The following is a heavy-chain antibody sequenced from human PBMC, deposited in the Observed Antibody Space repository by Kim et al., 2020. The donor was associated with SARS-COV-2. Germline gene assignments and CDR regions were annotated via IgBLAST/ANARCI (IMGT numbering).Heavy chain of an antibody. Sequence: SVKVSCKASGGTFSSYAISWVRQAPGQGLEWMGRIIPILGIANYAQKFQGRVTITADKSTSTAYMELSSLRSEDTAVYYCARDTGLNWNYVDGAFDIWGQGTMVTVSS. D-gene: IGHD1-7*01. V-gene: IGHV1-69*04. CDR3: ARDTGLNWNYVDGAFDI. J-gene: IGHJ3*02. CDR2: IIPILGIA. CDR1: GGTFSSYA.